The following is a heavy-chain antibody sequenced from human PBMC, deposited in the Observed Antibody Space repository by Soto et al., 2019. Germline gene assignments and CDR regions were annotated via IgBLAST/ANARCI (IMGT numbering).Heavy chain of an antibody. V-gene: IGHV1-3*01. CDR1: GYTFNRYA. D-gene: IGHD5-18*01. J-gene: IGHJ4*02. Sequence: GARVKVSCKASGYTFNRYAMHWVRQAPGQGLEWMGWINADNGDTRYSQKFQGRVTIAKDTSTTTAYVELSSLAFEDTAVYYCAAESVYSYGMHERGQGPLVPVSS. CDR3: AAESVYSYGMHE. CDR2: INADNGDT.